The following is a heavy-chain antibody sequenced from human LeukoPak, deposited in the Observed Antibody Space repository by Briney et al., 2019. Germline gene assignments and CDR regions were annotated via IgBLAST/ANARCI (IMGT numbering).Heavy chain of an antibody. Sequence: PGGSLRLSCAASGFTFSSYSMNWVRQAPGKGLEWVSSISSSSSYIYYADSVKGRFTISRDNPKNSLYLQINGLRAEDTAVYYCARDRSLTAFDCWGQGTLVTVSS. CDR2: ISSSSSYI. CDR3: ARDRSLTAFDC. CDR1: GFTFSSYS. V-gene: IGHV3-21*01. D-gene: IGHD5-18*01. J-gene: IGHJ4*02.